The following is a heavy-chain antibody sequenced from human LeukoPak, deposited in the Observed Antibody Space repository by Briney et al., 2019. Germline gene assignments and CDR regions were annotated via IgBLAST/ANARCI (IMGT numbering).Heavy chain of an antibody. V-gene: IGHV4-31*03. CDR2: IYDSGTT. CDR1: GGSISSGGYY. D-gene: IGHD3-22*01. J-gene: IGHJ6*03. CDR3: ARCVRWLLYYMDV. Sequence: PSETLSLTRTVSGGSISSGGYYWSWIRQHPGKGLEWIGYIYDSGTTYYNPSLKSRVTISVDTSKNQFSLKLSSVTAADTAVYYCARCVRWLLYYMDVWGKGTTVTVSS.